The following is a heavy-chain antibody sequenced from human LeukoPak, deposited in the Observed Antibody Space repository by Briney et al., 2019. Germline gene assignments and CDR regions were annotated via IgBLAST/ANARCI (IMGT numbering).Heavy chain of an antibody. Sequence: GGSLRLSCAASGFTFSSYSMNWVRQAPGKGLEWVSSISSSSSYIYYADSVKGRFTISRGNAKNSLYLQMNSLRAEDTAVYYCARDRADYGDIDYWGQGTLVTVSS. D-gene: IGHD4-17*01. V-gene: IGHV3-21*01. CDR2: ISSSSSYI. J-gene: IGHJ4*02. CDR1: GFTFSSYS. CDR3: ARDRADYGDIDY.